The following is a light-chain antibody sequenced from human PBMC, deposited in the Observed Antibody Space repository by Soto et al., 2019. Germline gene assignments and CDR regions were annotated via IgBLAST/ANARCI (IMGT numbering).Light chain of an antibody. CDR3: QQYGSSPT. J-gene: IGKJ4*01. CDR1: QSVSSSY. Sequence: IVLTQSPGTLSLSPWERATLSCRASQSVSSSYLAWYQQKPGQAHRLLIYGASSRTTGIPDRFSGSGSGTYFTLTISRLEPEEFAVYYCQQYGSSPTCGGGTKVDIK. V-gene: IGKV3-20*01. CDR2: GAS.